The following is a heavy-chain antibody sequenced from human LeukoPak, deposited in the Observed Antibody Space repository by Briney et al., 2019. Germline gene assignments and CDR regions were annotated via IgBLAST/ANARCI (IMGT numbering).Heavy chain of an antibody. D-gene: IGHD3-10*01. V-gene: IGHV3-48*03. CDR2: ISSSGSTI. CDR3: ARVVPPTDYGSGSYFWDPYYFDY. J-gene: IGHJ4*02. CDR1: GFTFSSYE. Sequence: GGSLRLSCAASGFTFSSYEMNWVRQAPGKGLEWVSYISSSGSTIYYADSVKGRFTISRDNSKNTLYLQMNSPRAEDTAVYYRARVVPPTDYGSGSYFWDPYYFDYWGQGTLVTVSS.